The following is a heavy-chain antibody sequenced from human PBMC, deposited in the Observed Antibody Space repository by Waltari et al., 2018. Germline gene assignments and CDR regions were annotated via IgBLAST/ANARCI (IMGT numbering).Heavy chain of an antibody. CDR2: IKQDGSEK. CDR1: GFTFSSYW. V-gene: IGHV3-7*01. Sequence: EVQLVESGEGLVQPGGSLRLSCAASGFTFSSYWMSWVRQAPGKGLEWVANIKQDGSEKYYVDSVKGRFTISRDNAKNSLYLQMNSLRAEDTAVYYCARDSTGSLVAFDIWGQGTMVTVSS. J-gene: IGHJ3*02. CDR3: ARDSTGSLVAFDI. D-gene: IGHD6-13*01.